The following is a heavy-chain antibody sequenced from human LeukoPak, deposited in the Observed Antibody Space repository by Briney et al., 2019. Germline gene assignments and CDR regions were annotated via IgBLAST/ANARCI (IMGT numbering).Heavy chain of an antibody. V-gene: IGHV4-61*02. Sequence: SQTLSLTCTVSGGSISSGSYYWSWIRQPAGKGLEWIGRIYTSGSTNYNPSLNSRVTISVDTSKNQFSLKLSPVTAADTAVYYCARVNYGGHPGYYYYYMDVWGKGATVTVSS. CDR3: ARVNYGGHPGYYYYYMDV. J-gene: IGHJ6*03. CDR2: IYTSGST. D-gene: IGHD4-23*01. CDR1: GGSISSGSYY.